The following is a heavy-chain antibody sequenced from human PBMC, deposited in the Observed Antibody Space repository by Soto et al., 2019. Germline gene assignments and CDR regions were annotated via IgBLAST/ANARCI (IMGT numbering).Heavy chain of an antibody. V-gene: IGHV1-8*01. CDR1: GYTFTSYD. Sequence: ASVKVSCKASGYTFTSYDINWVRQATGQGLEWMGWMNLNSGNTGYAQKFQGRVTMTRNTSISTAYMELSSRRSEDTAVYYCARGRYSYGSGFDPWSQGTLVTVSS. CDR2: MNLNSGNT. D-gene: IGHD5-18*01. J-gene: IGHJ5*02. CDR3: ARGRYSYGSGFDP.